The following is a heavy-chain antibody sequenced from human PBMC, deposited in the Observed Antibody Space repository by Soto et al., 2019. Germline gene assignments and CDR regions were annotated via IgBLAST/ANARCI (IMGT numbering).Heavy chain of an antibody. CDR2: ISAYNGNT. Sequence: QVQLVQSGAEVKKPGASVKVSCKASGYTFTSYGISWVRQAPGQGLEWMGWISAYNGNTNYAQKLQGRVTMTTDTSTSTAYMELRSLRSDDTAVYYCARDRVXXXXXXILHYYYYGMDVWGQGTTVTVSS. J-gene: IGHJ6*02. CDR1: GYTFTSYG. D-gene: IGHD3-10*01. CDR3: ARDRVXXXXXXILHYYYYGMDV. V-gene: IGHV1-18*04.